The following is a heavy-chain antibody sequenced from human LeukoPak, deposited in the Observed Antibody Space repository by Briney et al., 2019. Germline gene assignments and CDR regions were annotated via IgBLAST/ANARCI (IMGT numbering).Heavy chain of an antibody. J-gene: IGHJ4*02. V-gene: IGHV3-21*01. Sequence: LGGSLRLSCAASGFTFTTYSMDWVRQAPGKGLEWVSSISGSSSYIYYADSVKGRFTISRDNAKNSLFLQMNSLRAEDTAVYYCASRPYDNRGYYYVWGQGTLVTVSS. CDR3: ASRPYDNRGYYYV. D-gene: IGHD3-22*01. CDR2: ISGSSSYI. CDR1: GFTFTTYS.